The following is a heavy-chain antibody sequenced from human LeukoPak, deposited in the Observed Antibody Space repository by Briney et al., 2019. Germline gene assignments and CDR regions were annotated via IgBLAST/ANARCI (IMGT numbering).Heavy chain of an antibody. J-gene: IGHJ5*02. CDR3: SREGYSCPHWFDT. V-gene: IGHV4-34*01. CDR1: GGSFSGYY. D-gene: IGHD4-11*01. CDR2: INHSGST. Sequence: SETLSLTCAVYGGSFSGYYWSWIRQPPGKGLEWIGEINHSGSTNYNPSLKSRVTISVDTSKNQFSLKLSSVTAADTAVYCCSREGYSCPHWFDTWGQGTLVTVSS.